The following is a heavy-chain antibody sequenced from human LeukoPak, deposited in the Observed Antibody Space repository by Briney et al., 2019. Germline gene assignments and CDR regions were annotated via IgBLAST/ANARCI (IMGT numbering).Heavy chain of an antibody. J-gene: IGHJ5*02. CDR3: ARKGATWWFDP. CDR2: INHSGST. D-gene: IGHD1-26*01. CDR1: GGSISSSSYY. V-gene: IGHV4-39*07. Sequence: SETLSLTCTVSGGSISSSSYYWSWIRQPPGKGLEWIGEINHSGSTNYNPSLKSRVTISVDTSKNQFSLKLSSVTAADTAVYYCARKGATWWFDPWGQGTLVTVSS.